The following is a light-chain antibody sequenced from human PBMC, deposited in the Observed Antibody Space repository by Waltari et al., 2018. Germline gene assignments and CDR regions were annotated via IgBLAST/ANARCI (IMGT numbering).Light chain of an antibody. J-gene: IGKJ4*01. V-gene: IGKV3-11*01. CDR1: QNLHTY. Sequence: EVVLPQSPASLSSSPGERVTLSCRASQNLHTYLAWYQQKPGQAPRLPIYEASNRATGIPDRFSGSGSGTDFTLTSDSLEPEDFAVYFCQQRSNWPPLTFGGGTKVEIK. CDR2: EAS. CDR3: QQRSNWPPLT.